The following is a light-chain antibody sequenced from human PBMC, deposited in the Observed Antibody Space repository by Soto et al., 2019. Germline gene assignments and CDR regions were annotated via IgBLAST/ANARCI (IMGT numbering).Light chain of an antibody. CDR2: EVS. J-gene: IGLJ3*02. Sequence: QSALTQPASVSGSPGVSITLSCTGTSSDVGAYNSVSWYQQHPGKAPKLLIHEVSNRPSGVSSRFSGSKSGNTASLTISGLQADDEADYHCCSYAGNRTFVFGGGTKLTVL. CDR3: CSYAGNRTFV. V-gene: IGLV2-14*01. CDR1: SSDVGAYNS.